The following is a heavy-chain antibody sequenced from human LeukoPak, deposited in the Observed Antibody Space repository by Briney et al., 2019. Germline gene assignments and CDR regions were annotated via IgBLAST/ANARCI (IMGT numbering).Heavy chain of an antibody. J-gene: IGHJ5*02. Sequence: SETLSLTCIVSGGSISSSSYYWGWIRQPPGKGLQRIGSVYYSGSTYYNPSLRNRVTISVDTSKNQFSLKLSSVTAADTALYYCASLPYSSGWYETGWFDPWGQGTLVTVSS. D-gene: IGHD6-19*01. CDR2: VYYSGST. V-gene: IGHV4-39*01. CDR1: GGSISSSSYY. CDR3: ASLPYSSGWYETGWFDP.